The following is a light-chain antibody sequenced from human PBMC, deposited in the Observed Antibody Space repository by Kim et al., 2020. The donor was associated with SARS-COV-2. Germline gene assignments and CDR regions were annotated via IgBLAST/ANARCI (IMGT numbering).Light chain of an antibody. V-gene: IGKV3-11*01. CDR1: QSVSSS. CDR2: DAS. CDR3: QQSSNWPRT. J-gene: IGKJ1*01. Sequence: LSPAERATLSCRASQSVSSSLAWYQQKPVQAPRLLIYDASNRSSGIPARFSGSGSGTDFTLTISSLEPEDFAVYYCQQSSNWPRTFGQGTKVDIK.